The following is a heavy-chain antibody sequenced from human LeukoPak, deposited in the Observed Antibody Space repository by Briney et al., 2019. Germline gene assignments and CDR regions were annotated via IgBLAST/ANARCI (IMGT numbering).Heavy chain of an antibody. D-gene: IGHD2-15*01. Sequence: GGSLRLSCAASGFTFSDYWMSWVRQAPGRGLEWVANIKQDGSEKYYVDSVKGRFTISRDNSKNSLYLQMNSLRTEDTALYYCAKDSREGVVVAAFDYWGQGTLVTVSS. CDR2: IKQDGSEK. J-gene: IGHJ4*02. CDR3: AKDSREGVVVAAFDY. V-gene: IGHV3-7*03. CDR1: GFTFSDYW.